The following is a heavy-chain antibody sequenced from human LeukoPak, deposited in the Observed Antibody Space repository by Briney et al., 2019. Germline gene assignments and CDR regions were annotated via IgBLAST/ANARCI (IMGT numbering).Heavy chain of an antibody. CDR3: ARARRGYSYDKYYYYYYMDV. Sequence: PGTSLRLSCAASRFTFNDYGMHWVRQAPGKGLGWVAVISYDRRIKYYADSVKARFTISRDNSKNTLYLHMNSLRPEDTAVYYCARARRGYSYDKYYYYYYMDVWGKGTTVTISS. J-gene: IGHJ6*03. V-gene: IGHV3-30*03. CDR2: ISYDRRIK. D-gene: IGHD5-18*01. CDR1: RFTFNDYG.